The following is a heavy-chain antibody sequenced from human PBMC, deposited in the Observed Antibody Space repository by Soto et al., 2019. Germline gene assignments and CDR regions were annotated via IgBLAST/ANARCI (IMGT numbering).Heavy chain of an antibody. CDR2: IYYSGST. CDR3: ATIVVPAAPFDY. Sequence: QVQLQESGPGLVKPSQTLSLTCTVSGGSISSGGYYWSWNRQYPGKGLEWIGYIYYSGSTYYNPSLKSRVTISVDTSKNQFSLKLSSVTAADTAVYYCATIVVPAAPFDYWGQGTLVTVSS. CDR1: GGSISSGGYY. J-gene: IGHJ4*02. D-gene: IGHD2-2*01. V-gene: IGHV4-31*03.